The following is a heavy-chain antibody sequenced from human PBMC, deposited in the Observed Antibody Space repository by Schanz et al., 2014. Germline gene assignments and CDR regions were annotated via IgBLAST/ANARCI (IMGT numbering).Heavy chain of an antibody. V-gene: IGHV3-30-3*01. Sequence: QVQLVESGGGVVQPGRSLRLSCAASGFTFSNYAMHWVRQAPGKGLEWVAFISYDGSNKYYADSVKGRFTISRDNAKNSLYLQMNSLRAEDTAVYYCARDGDFDYWGQGTRVTVSS. CDR3: ARDGDFDY. CDR1: GFTFSNYA. J-gene: IGHJ4*02. CDR2: ISYDGSNK.